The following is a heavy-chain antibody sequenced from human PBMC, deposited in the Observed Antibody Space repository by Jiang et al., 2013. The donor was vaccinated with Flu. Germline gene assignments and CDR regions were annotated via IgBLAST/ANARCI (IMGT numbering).Heavy chain of an antibody. J-gene: IGHJ4*02. CDR1: GFTVSGNY. CDR3: AREYRDYGTGSFYFDS. CDR2: IYSEINT. Sequence: QLLESGGGLVQPGGSLRLSCAASGFTVSGNYMSWVRQAPGKGLEWVSFIYSEINTYYADSVKGRFTISRDNSKNAVYLQMNSLRAEDTAVYYCAREYRDYGTGSFYFDSWGQGTLITVSS. D-gene: IGHD3-10*01. V-gene: IGHV3-66*01.